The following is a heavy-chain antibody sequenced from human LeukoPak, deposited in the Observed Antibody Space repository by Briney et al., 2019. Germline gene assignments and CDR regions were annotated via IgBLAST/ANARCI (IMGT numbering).Heavy chain of an antibody. V-gene: IGHV1-69*01. D-gene: IGHD2-2*01. J-gene: IGHJ4*02. CDR3: ARNYCSSTSCYRLGYYFDY. Sequence: SVKVSCKASGGTFSSYAISWVRQAPGQGLEWMGGIIPIFGTANYAQKFQGRVTITADESTSTAYMELSSLRSEDTAVYYCARNYCSSTSCYRLGYYFDYWGQGALVTVSS. CDR2: IIPIFGTA. CDR1: GGTFSSYA.